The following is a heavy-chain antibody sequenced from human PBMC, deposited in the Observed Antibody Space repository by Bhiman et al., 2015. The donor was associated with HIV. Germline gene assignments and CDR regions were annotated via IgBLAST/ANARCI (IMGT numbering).Heavy chain of an antibody. J-gene: IGHJ6*03. CDR3: AGPGGDFWSGYYTGGAMDV. V-gene: IGHV3-21*01. CDR1: GFTFSTYN. D-gene: IGHD3-3*01. Sequence: EVQLVESGGGQVKPGGSLRLSCAASGFTFSTYNMNWVRQAPGKGLEWVSLISSTSTYIFWADSVKGRFAISRDNAKNSLYLQMNSLRAEDTAVYYCAGPGGDFWSGYYTGGAMDVWGKGTTVTVSS. CDR2: ISSTSTYI.